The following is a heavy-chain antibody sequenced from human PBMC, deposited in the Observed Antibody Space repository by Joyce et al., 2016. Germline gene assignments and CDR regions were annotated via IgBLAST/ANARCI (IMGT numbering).Heavy chain of an antibody. Sequence: QVQLVQSGAEVKKPGASVKVSCQAAGYTFTDYYIPWVRQAHGKGLEWRGGIHLNSGGTEYPQKLQGRVNITRDPAIRTAYMELTGLRSDDTAVYYCARGDLRTSSPLFWYFALWGRGTLVTVSS. CDR1: GYTFTDYY. CDR2: IHLNSGGT. CDR3: ARGDLRTSSPLFWYFAL. D-gene: IGHD2-2*01. V-gene: IGHV1-2*02. J-gene: IGHJ2*01.